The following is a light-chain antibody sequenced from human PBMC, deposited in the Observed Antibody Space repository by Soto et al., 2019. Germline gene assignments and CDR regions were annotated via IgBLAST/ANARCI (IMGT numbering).Light chain of an antibody. J-gene: IGLJ2*01. Sequence: QSVLTQPASVSGSPGQSITISCTETSSDVAAYNYVSWYQQHPGKAPKLMIYEVSTRPSGVSNRFSGSKSGNAASLTIAGLQPEDEADYYCSSYTGSNTLVVFGGGTQLTVL. CDR2: EVS. CDR1: SSDVAAYNY. CDR3: SSYTGSNTLVV. V-gene: IGLV2-14*01.